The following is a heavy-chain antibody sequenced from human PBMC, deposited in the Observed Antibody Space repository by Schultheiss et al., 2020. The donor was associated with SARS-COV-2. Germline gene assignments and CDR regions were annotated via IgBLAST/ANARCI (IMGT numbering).Heavy chain of an antibody. J-gene: IGHJ6*02. CDR3: ARDLTGSSSWYGYYGMDV. CDR2: IWSDGSNK. V-gene: IGHV3-33*08. Sequence: GGSLRLSCAASGFTFSSYSMNWVRQAPGKGLEWVAVIWSDGSNKYYADSVKGRFTISSDNAKNTLYLQMNSLRAEDTAVYYCARDLTGSSSWYGYYGMDVWGQGTTVTVSS. CDR1: GFTFSSYS. D-gene: IGHD6-13*01.